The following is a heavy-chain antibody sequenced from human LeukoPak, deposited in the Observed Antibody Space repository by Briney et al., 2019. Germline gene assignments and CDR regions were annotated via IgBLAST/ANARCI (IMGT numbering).Heavy chain of an antibody. D-gene: IGHD1-1*01. J-gene: IGHJ5*02. CDR1: GGSISSSSYY. CDR3: ASPVPSRLGWFDP. V-gene: IGHV4-39*02. Sequence: SETLSLTCTVSGGSISSSSYYWVWLRQPPGKGLEWIGSIYYSGSTYYNPTLKSPVTISVDTSKNHFYLNFSSVTAADTALYYCASPVPSRLGWFDPWGQGTLVTVSS. CDR2: IYYSGST.